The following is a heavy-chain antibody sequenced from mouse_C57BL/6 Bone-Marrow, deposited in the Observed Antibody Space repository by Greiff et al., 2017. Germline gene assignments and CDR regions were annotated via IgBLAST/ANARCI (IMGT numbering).Heavy chain of an antibody. D-gene: IGHD1-1*01. CDR1: GYSITSDY. CDR3: ARDYYGSLWYFDV. J-gene: IGHJ1*03. CDR2: ISYSGST. Sequence: EVKLMESGPGLAKPSQTLSLTCSVTGYSITSDYWNWIRKFPGNKLEYMGYISYSGSTYYNPSLKSRISITRDTSKNQYYLQLNSVTTEDTATYYCARDYYGSLWYFDVWGTGTTVTVSS. V-gene: IGHV3-8*01.